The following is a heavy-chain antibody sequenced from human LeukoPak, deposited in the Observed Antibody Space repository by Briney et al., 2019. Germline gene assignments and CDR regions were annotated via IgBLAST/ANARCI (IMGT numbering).Heavy chain of an antibody. V-gene: IGHV3-48*01. J-gene: IGHJ6*02. Sequence: GGSLRLSCAASGLTFSSYSMNWVRQAPGKGLEWVSYISSSSSTIYYADSVKGRFTISRDNVKNSLYLQMNSLRAEDTAVYYCTLTSFWSGSTYYGMDVWGQGTTVTVSS. CDR1: GLTFSSYS. D-gene: IGHD3-3*01. CDR3: TLTSFWSGSTYYGMDV. CDR2: ISSSSSTI.